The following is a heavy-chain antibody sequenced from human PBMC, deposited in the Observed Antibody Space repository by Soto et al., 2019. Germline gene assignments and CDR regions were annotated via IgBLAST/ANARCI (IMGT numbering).Heavy chain of an antibody. Sequence: EVQLLESGGGLVQPGGSLRLSCAASGFTFSSYAMSWVRQAPGKGLEWVSAISGSGGSTYYADSVKGRFTISRDNSKNTLYLQMNSLRAEDTAVYYCAKDRDIVVVVAADTIPGFDYWGQGTLVTVSS. CDR2: ISGSGGST. V-gene: IGHV3-23*01. CDR1: GFTFSSYA. D-gene: IGHD2-15*01. J-gene: IGHJ4*02. CDR3: AKDRDIVVVVAADTIPGFDY.